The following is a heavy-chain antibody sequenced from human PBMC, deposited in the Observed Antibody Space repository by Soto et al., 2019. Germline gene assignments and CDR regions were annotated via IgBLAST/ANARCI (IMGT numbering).Heavy chain of an antibody. CDR1: GGSISSGGYS. CDR3: ARDKVGDTIFGHYYYGMDV. V-gene: IGHV4-30-2*01. J-gene: IGHJ6*02. Sequence: QLQLQESGSGLVKPSQTLSLTCAVSGGSISSGGYSWSWIRQPPGKGLEWIGYIYHSGSTYYNPSLKSRVTISVDRSKNQFSLKLSSVTAADTAVYYCARDKVGDTIFGHYYYGMDVWGQGTTVTVSS. D-gene: IGHD3-3*01. CDR2: IYHSGST.